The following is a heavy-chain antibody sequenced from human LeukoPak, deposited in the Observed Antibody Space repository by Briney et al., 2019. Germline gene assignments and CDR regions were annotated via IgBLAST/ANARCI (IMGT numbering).Heavy chain of an antibody. CDR3: ARVGYCSGGSCYSYFDY. D-gene: IGHD2-15*01. CDR2: INHSGST. Sequence: SETLSLTCAVYGGSFSGYYWSWIRQPPGKGLEWIGEINHSGSTNNNPSLKSRVTISVDTSKNQFSLKLSSVTAADTAVYYCARVGYCSGGSCYSYFDYWGQGTLVTVSS. V-gene: IGHV4-34*01. CDR1: GGSFSGYY. J-gene: IGHJ4*02.